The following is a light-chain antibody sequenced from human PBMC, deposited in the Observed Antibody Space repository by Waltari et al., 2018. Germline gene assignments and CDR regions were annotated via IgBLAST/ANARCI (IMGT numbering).Light chain of an antibody. CDR1: SGHSTNV. J-gene: IGLJ3*02. CDR3: QTGGHGTWV. Sequence: QLVLTQSPSASASLGASVKPTCTLSSGHSTNVIAWLQKRAEKGPRYLRKVNSDGSHNKGDAIPDRFSGSSSGAERYLTISSLQSEDEADYYCQTGGHGTWVFGGGTKLTVL. CDR2: VNSDGSH. V-gene: IGLV4-69*01.